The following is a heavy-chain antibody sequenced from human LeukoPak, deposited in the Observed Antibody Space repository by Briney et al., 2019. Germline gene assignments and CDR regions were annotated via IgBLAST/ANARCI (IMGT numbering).Heavy chain of an antibody. CDR1: GYSISSGYY. CDR3: ARADYYGSGSYYGMDV. Sequence: PSETLSLTCAVSGYSISSGYYWGWIRPPPGKGLEWIGIIYHSWSTYYNPSLKSRVTISVDTSKNQFSLKLSSVTAADTAVYYCARADYYGSGSYYGMDVWGKGTTVTVSS. J-gene: IGHJ6*04. CDR2: IYHSWST. V-gene: IGHV4-38-2*01. D-gene: IGHD3-10*01.